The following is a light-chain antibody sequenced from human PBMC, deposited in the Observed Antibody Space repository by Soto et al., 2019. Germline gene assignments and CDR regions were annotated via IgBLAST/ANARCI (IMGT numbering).Light chain of an antibody. CDR2: VNSDGSH. V-gene: IGLV4-69*01. Sequence: QAVLTQSPSASASRGASVKLTCPLSSVHSSYAIAWHQQQPEKGPRYLMKVNSDGSHSKGDGIPDRFSGSSSGAERYFTISSLQSEDEADYYCQTWGTAYVLFGGGTQLTVL. CDR3: QTWGTAYVL. J-gene: IGLJ2*01. CDR1: SVHSSYA.